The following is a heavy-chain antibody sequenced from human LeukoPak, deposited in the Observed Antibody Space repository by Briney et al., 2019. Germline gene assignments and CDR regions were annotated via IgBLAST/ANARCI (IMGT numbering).Heavy chain of an antibody. CDR2: TYYRSKWYN. D-gene: IGHD6-19*01. Sequence: KLSQTLSLTCAISGDSVSSNSAAWNWIRQSPSRGLEWLGRTYYRSKWYNDYAVSVKSRITINPDTSKNQFSLQLNSVTPEDTAVYYCARDRTPDGEQWLVRHFDYWGQGTLVTVPS. CDR3: ARDRTPDGEQWLVRHFDY. V-gene: IGHV6-1*01. J-gene: IGHJ4*02. CDR1: GDSVSSNSAA.